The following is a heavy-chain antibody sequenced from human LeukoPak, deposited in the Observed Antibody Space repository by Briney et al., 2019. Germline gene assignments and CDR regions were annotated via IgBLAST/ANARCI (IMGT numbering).Heavy chain of an antibody. CDR2: IYYSGST. Sequence: KPSETLSLTCTVSGGSISSYYWSWIRQPPGKGLEWTGYIYYSGSTNYNPFLKSRVTISVDTSKNQFSLKLSSVTAADTAVYYCAGGIRAYNWFDPWGQGTLVTVSS. V-gene: IGHV4-59*01. CDR3: AGGIRAYNWFDP. D-gene: IGHD3-16*01. CDR1: GGSISSYY. J-gene: IGHJ5*02.